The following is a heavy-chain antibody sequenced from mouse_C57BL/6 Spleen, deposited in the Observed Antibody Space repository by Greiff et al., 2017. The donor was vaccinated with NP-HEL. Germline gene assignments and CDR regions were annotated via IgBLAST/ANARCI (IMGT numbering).Heavy chain of an antibody. V-gene: IGHV2-2*01. D-gene: IGHD2-5*01. CDR3: APTYYSSYAWFAY. J-gene: IGHJ3*01. CDR2: IWSGGST. CDR1: GFSLTSYG. Sequence: VQLQESGPGLVQPSQSLSITCTVSGFSLTSYGVHWVRQSPGKGLEWLGVIWSGGSTDYNAAFISRLSISKDNSKCQVFFKKNSLQADDTAIYYGAPTYYSSYAWFAYWGQGTLVTVSA.